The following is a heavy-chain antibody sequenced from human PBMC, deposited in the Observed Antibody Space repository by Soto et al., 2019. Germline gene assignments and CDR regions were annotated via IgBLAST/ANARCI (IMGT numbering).Heavy chain of an antibody. CDR2: ISYSGST. V-gene: IGHV4-31*03. D-gene: IGHD1-26*01. J-gene: IGHJ3*02. CDR1: GGSITTVGNY. CDR3: ARLLGSGNYLGIFDAFDI. Sequence: QVQLQESGPGLVQPSQTLSLACTVSGGSITTVGNYWSWIRQFPGKGLEWIGHISYSGSTNSNPSLWSRLSMSVDTSKNQFSLELSSVTAADTAVYYCARLLGSGNYLGIFDAFDIWGQGTVVTVSS.